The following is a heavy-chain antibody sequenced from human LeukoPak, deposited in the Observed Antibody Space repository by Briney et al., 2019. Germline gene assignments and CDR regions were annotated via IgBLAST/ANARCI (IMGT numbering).Heavy chain of an antibody. V-gene: IGHV3-74*01. J-gene: IGHJ4*02. Sequence: PGGSLRLSCAASGFIFSSYWMHWVRQAPGKGLVWVSRINSDGSSTSYADSVKGRFTISRDNAKNTLYLQMNSLRAEDTAVYYCARENTAMAFDYWGQGTLVTVSS. CDR2: INSDGSST. CDR1: GFIFSSYW. CDR3: ARENTAMAFDY. D-gene: IGHD5-18*01.